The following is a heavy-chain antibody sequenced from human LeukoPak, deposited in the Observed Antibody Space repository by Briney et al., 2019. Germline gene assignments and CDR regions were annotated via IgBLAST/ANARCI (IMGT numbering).Heavy chain of an antibody. V-gene: IGHV4-59*01. CDR2: IYYSGST. J-gene: IGHJ4*02. CDR3: ARVGSSGWYNYFDY. Sequence: SETLSLTCTVSGDSISSYYWCWIRQPPGKGLEWIGYIYYSGSTNYNPSLKSRVTISVDTSKHQLSLKLSSVTAADTGVYYCARVGSSGWYNYFDYWGQGTLVTVSS. CDR1: GDSISSYY. D-gene: IGHD6-19*01.